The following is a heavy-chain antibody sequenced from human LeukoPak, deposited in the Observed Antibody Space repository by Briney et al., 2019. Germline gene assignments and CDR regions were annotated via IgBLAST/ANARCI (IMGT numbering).Heavy chain of an antibody. CDR3: ARWDIEDAFDI. CDR2: IYYSGST. CDR1: GGSISSYY. D-gene: IGHD1-26*01. Sequence: KASETLSLTCTVSGGSISSYYWSWIRQPPGKGLEWIGYIYYSGSTNYNPSLKSRVTISVDTSKNQFSLKLSSVTAADTAVYYCARWDIEDAFDIWGQGTMVTVSS. V-gene: IGHV4-59*01. J-gene: IGHJ3*02.